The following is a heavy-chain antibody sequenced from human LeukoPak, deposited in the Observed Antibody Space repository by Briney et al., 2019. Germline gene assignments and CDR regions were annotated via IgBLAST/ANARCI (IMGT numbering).Heavy chain of an antibody. Sequence: GGSLGLSCAASGFTFSSYAMHWVRQAPGKGLEWVAVISYDGSNKYYADSVKGRFTISRDNSKNTLYLQMNSLRAEDTAVYYCARSHSSGWYSAGLPFDPWGQGTLVTVSS. CDR1: GFTFSSYA. V-gene: IGHV3-30-3*01. CDR2: ISYDGSNK. D-gene: IGHD6-19*01. J-gene: IGHJ5*02. CDR3: ARSHSSGWYSAGLPFDP.